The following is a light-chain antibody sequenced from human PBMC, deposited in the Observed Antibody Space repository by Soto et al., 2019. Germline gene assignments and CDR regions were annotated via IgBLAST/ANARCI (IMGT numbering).Light chain of an antibody. CDR1: QSILYSSNNKNY. J-gene: IGKJ1*01. V-gene: IGKV4-1*01. CDR2: WAS. CDR3: QQYYNTLQT. Sequence: ILMTQCPDSLAVSLGERATINCKSSQSILYSSNNKNYLAWYQQKAGQPPKVLIYWASTRESGVPDRFSGSGSGTDFTLTISSLQAEDVAVYYCQQYYNTLQTFGQGTKVDIK.